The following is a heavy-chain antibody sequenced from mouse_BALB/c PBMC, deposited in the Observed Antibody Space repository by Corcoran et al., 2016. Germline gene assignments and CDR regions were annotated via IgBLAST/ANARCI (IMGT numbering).Heavy chain of an antibody. CDR1: GYTFTNYG. J-gene: IGHJ4*01. CDR2: INAYTGEP. Sequence: QIQLVQSGAALKKRGEPVKISSKASGYTFTNYGMNWVKPAPGKGLRWMGWINAYTGEPTYADEFKGRFAFSLETSASTAYLQINNLKNEETATYFGAREPCAMDYWGQGTSVTVSA. V-gene: IGHV9-3-1*01. D-gene: IGHD6-1*01. CDR3: AREPCAMDY.